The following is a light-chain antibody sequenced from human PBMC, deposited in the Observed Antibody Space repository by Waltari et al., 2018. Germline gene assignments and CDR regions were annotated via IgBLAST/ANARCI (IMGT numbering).Light chain of an antibody. Sequence: SYELTQPLSVSVALGQTARITRGGNNMGSKNVHWYQQKPGQAPVLVIYRDSNRPSGIPERFSGSNSGNTATLTISRAQAGDEADYYCQVWDSSTVVFGGGTKLTVL. CDR3: QVWDSSTVV. V-gene: IGLV3-9*01. CDR2: RDS. J-gene: IGLJ2*01. CDR1: NMGSKN.